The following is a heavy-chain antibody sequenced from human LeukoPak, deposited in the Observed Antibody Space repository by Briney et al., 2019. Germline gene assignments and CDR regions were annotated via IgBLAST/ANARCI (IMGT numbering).Heavy chain of an antibody. Sequence: GGSLRLSCAASGFTFDDYAMHWVRQAPGKGLEWVSGISWDTGNIHYADSVKGRFTISRDNAKNSLYLQMNSLRAEDTAVYYCARAPAGGYWGQGTLVTVSS. CDR1: GFTFDDYA. CDR3: ARAPAGGY. D-gene: IGHD3-16*01. J-gene: IGHJ4*02. CDR2: ISWDTGNI. V-gene: IGHV3-9*01.